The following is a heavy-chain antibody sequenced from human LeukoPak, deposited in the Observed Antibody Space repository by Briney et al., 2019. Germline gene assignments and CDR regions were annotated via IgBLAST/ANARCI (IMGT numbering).Heavy chain of an antibody. Sequence: GGSLRLSCAVSGFSFSSYSMNWVRQAPGKGLEWISYIWSDNKISYAASVKGRFTISRDNAKNSLYLQMNSLRVEDTGVYYCAGDQNWSFDLWGQGTLVTVSS. V-gene: IGHV3-48*01. J-gene: IGHJ4*02. D-gene: IGHD1-1*01. CDR3: AGDQNWSFDL. CDR1: GFSFSSYS. CDR2: IWSDNKI.